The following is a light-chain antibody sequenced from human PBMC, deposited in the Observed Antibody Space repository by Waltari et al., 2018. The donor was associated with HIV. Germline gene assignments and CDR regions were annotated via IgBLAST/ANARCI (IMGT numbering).Light chain of an antibody. Sequence: QSALTQPASVSGSPGQSITISCTETSGDVDNYNLVSWYHQYTGRAPKLLIYEVTKRPAGVSNRFFGSKSGNTASLTISDLQAEDEAKYYCCSYGNSGTFVLFGGGTRVTV. CDR2: EVT. V-gene: IGLV2-23*02. CDR3: CSYGNSGTFVL. CDR1: SGDVDNYNL. J-gene: IGLJ2*01.